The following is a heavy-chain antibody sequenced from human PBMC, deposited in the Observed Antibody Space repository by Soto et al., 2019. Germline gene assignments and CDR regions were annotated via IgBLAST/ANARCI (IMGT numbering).Heavy chain of an antibody. V-gene: IGHV4-39*01. CDR1: GGSISSSSNY. CDR2: IYYSGST. D-gene: IGHD3-10*01. CDR3: ARQYYYGSGSYYHFDP. J-gene: IGHJ5*02. Sequence: QLQLQESRPGLVKPSETLSLTCTVSGGSISSSSNYWGWIRQPPGKGLEWLGSIYYSGSTYYNPSLKSRVTRSVDTSKNQFSLKLSSVSAADTAVYYCARQYYYGSGSYYHFDPWGQGTLVTVSS.